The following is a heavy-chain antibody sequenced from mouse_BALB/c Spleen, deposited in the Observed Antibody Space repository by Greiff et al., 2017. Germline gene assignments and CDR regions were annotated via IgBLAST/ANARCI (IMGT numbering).Heavy chain of an antibody. CDR2: IRSKSNNYAT. D-gene: IGHD2-1*01. CDR1: GFTFNTYA. Sequence: VQLKESGGGLVQPKGSLKLSCAASGFTFNTYAMNWVRQAPGKGLEWVARIRSKSNNYATYYADSVKDRFTISRDDSQSMLYLQMNNLKTEDTAMYYCVRRGGNYSAWFAYWGQGTLVTVSA. J-gene: IGHJ3*01. V-gene: IGHV10-1*02. CDR3: VRRGGNYSAWFAY.